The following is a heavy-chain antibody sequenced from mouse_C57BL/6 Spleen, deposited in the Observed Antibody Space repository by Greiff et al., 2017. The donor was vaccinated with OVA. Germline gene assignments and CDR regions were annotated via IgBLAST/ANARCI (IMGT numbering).Heavy chain of an antibody. Sequence: VKLQQPGAELVKPGASVKLSCKASGYTFTSYWMHWVKQRPGQGLEWIGMIHPNSGSTNYNEKFKSKATLTVDKSSSTAYMQLSSLTSEDSAVYYCARGRITTVVAHWYFDVWGTGTTVTVSS. V-gene: IGHV1-64*01. CDR2: IHPNSGST. J-gene: IGHJ1*03. CDR3: ARGRITTVVAHWYFDV. D-gene: IGHD1-1*01. CDR1: GYTFTSYW.